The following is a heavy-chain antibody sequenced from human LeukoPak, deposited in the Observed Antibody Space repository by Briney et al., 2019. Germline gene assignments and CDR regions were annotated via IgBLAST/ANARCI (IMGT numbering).Heavy chain of an antibody. Sequence: GASVKVSCKASGYTFTNYGISWVRQAPGQGLEWMGRIIPILGIANYAQKFQGRVTITADKSTSTAYMELSSLRSEDTAVYYCASPPADYYDSRDYFDYWGQGTLVTVSS. CDR2: IIPILGIA. D-gene: IGHD3-22*01. J-gene: IGHJ4*02. CDR1: GYTFTNYG. CDR3: ASPPADYYDSRDYFDY. V-gene: IGHV1-69*04.